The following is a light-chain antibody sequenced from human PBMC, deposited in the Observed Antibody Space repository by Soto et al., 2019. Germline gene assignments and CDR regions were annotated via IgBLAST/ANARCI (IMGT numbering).Light chain of an antibody. Sequence: EMVMTQSPATLSVSPGERATLSCRASQSISQTFSSNLAWYQQKPGQAPRLLIYDVSTRATGVPARFSGSGSGTEFTLTISSPHSEDFADYFCQHYSNWPNPFGQGTKLEVK. CDR2: DVS. J-gene: IGKJ2*01. V-gene: IGKV3-15*01. CDR1: QSISQTFSSN. CDR3: QHYSNWPNP.